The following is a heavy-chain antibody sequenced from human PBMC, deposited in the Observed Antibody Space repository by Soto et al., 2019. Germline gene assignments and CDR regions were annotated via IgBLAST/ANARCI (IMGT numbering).Heavy chain of an antibody. Sequence: SQTLSLTCTVSGGSISSYYWSWIRQPPGKGLEWIGYIYYSGSTNYNPSLKSRVTISVDTSKNQVYLKLSSVTAADTAVYYCARGSSVDIVATTYYYYYYYMDVWGKGTTVTVSS. CDR3: ARGSSVDIVATTYYYYYYYMDV. D-gene: IGHD5-12*01. V-gene: IGHV4-59*01. CDR1: GGSISSYY. CDR2: IYYSGST. J-gene: IGHJ6*03.